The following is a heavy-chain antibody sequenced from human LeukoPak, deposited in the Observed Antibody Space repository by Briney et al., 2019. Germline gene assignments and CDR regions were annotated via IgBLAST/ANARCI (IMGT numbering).Heavy chain of an antibody. CDR2: IYYSGST. J-gene: IGHJ4*02. CDR1: GGSISSYY. Sequence: PSGTLSLTCTVSGGSISSYYWSWIRQPPGKGLGWSGYIYYSGSTNYNPSLKSRVTISVDTSKTQFSLKLSSVTAADTAVYYCARGDGGWYGTEDYWGQGTLVTVSS. D-gene: IGHD6-19*01. CDR3: ARGDGGWYGTEDY. V-gene: IGHV4-59*01.